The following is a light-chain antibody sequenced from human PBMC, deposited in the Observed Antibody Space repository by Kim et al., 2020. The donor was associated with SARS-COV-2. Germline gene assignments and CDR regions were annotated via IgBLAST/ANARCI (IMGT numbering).Light chain of an antibody. Sequence: QRVTISCSGSSSNIGSNYVYWYQQLPGTAPKLLIYRNNQRPSGVPDRFSGSKSGTSASLAISGLRSEDEADYYCAAWDDSLSAWVFAGEIKLSV. CDR1: SSNIGSNY. CDR3: AAWDDSLSAWV. J-gene: IGLJ2*01. V-gene: IGLV1-47*01. CDR2: RNN.